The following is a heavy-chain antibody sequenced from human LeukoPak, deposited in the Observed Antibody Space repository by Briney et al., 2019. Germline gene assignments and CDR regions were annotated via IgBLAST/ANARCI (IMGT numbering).Heavy chain of an antibody. CDR2: ISAYNGNT. V-gene: IGHV1-18*01. Sequence: GASVKVSCKASGYTFTSYGISWVRQAPGQGLEWMGWISAYNGNTNYAQKLQGRVTMTTDTSTSTAYMELRSLRSDDTAVYYCARDRFHYDFWSGYYSFDCWGQGTLVTVSS. J-gene: IGHJ4*02. CDR3: ARDRFHYDFWSGYYSFDC. CDR1: GYTFTSYG. D-gene: IGHD3-3*01.